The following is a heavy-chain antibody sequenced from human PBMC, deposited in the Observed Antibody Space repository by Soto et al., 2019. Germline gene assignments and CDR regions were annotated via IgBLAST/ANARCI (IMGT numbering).Heavy chain of an antibody. V-gene: IGHV4-39*01. CDR3: ARHLSGDYFIFDY. J-gene: IGHJ4*02. CDR2: IHYSGST. Sequence: QLQLQESGPGLVKPSETLSLTCTVSGGSISINTYYWGWIRQPPGKGLEWIGSIHYSGSTYNNPSLTSRLTISVDTSKNQFSLKLSSVTATDTSIYYCARHLSGDYFIFDYWGQGTLVTVSS. D-gene: IGHD4-17*01. CDR1: GGSISINTYY.